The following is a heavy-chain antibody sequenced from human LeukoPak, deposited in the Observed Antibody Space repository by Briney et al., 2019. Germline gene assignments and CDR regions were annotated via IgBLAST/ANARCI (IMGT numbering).Heavy chain of an antibody. J-gene: IGHJ3*02. CDR2: IYYCGST. CDR3: ARADAFDI. V-gene: IGHV4-59*01. Sequence: SETLSLTCTVSGGSISSYYGSWIRQPPGKGLEWIGYIYYCGSTNYNPSLKSRVPISVDTSKNQFSLKLSSVTAADTAVYYCARADAFDIWGQGTMVTVSS. CDR1: GGSISSYY.